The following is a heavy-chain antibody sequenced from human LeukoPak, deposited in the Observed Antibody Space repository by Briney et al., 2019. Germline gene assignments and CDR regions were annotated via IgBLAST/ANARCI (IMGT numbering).Heavy chain of an antibody. CDR3: ARGGAGYCSSTSCYWFDP. CDR2: INHSGST. Sequence: SETLSLTCAVYGGSFSGYYWSWIRQPPGKGLEWIGVINHSGSTNYNPSLKSRVTISVDTSKNQFSLKLSSVTAADTAVYYCARGGAGYCSSTSCYWFDPWGQGTLVTVSS. CDR1: GGSFSGYY. J-gene: IGHJ5*02. D-gene: IGHD2-2*01. V-gene: IGHV4-34*01.